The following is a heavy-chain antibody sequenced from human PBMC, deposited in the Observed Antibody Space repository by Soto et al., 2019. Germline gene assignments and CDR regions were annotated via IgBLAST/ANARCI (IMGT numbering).Heavy chain of an antibody. CDR1: GFTFSSYA. CDR2: ISGSGGST. D-gene: IGHD5-12*01. Sequence: EVQLLESGGGLVQPGGSLILSCAASGFTFSSYAMSWVRQAPGKGLEWVSAISGSGGSTYYADSVKGRFTISRDNSKNTLFLQMNSLRAEDTAVYYCAKDHDIVATSFDYWGQGTLVTVSS. J-gene: IGHJ4*02. CDR3: AKDHDIVATSFDY. V-gene: IGHV3-23*01.